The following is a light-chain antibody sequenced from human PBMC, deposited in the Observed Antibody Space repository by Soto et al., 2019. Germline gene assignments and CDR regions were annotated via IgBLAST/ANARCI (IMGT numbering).Light chain of an antibody. J-gene: IGKJ5*01. CDR2: DAS. Sequence: EVLLTQSPGTLSLSPGERATLSCSASQSVSGNYLAWYQQKPGQAPRLLIYDASNRATGIPARFSGSGSGTDFTLTISSLEPEDFAVYYCQQRSNCPPITFGQGTRLEIK. CDR3: QQRSNCPPIT. CDR1: QSVSGN. V-gene: IGKV3-11*01.